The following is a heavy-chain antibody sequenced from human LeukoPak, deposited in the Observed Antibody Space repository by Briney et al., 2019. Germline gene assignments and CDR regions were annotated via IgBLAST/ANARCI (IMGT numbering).Heavy chain of an antibody. J-gene: IGHJ3*02. CDR1: GGSFSGYY. V-gene: IGHV3-66*01. CDR2: IYSGGST. Sequence: ETLSLTCAVYGGSFSGYYWSWIRQAPGTGLEWVSVIYSGGSTYYADSVKGRFTISRDNSKNTLYLQMNSLRAEDTAVYYCARERPDRPDAFDIWGQGTMVTVSS. CDR3: ARERPDRPDAFDI.